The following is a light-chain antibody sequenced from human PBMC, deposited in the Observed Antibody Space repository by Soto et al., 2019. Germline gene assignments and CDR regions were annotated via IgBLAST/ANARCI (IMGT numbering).Light chain of an antibody. J-gene: IGKJ1*01. Sequence: DIVMTQSPLSLPVTPGEPASISCSSSQSLLQSNGYNYLDWYLQKPGQSPQLLISFGSYRASGVPDRFSGSGSGTDFPLKIRRVEADDVGVYYCMQSQQSPPTFGQGTKVEI. CDR2: FGS. CDR3: MQSQQSPPT. V-gene: IGKV2-28*01. CDR1: QSLLQSNGYNY.